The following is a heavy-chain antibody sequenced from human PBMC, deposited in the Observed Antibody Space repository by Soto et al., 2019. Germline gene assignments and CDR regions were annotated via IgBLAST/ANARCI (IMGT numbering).Heavy chain of an antibody. V-gene: IGHV3-23*01. CDR1: GFTFSSYA. D-gene: IGHD4-4*01. Sequence: GSLRLSCAASGFTFSSYAMSWVRQAPGKGLEWVSAISGSGGSTYYADSVKGRFTISRDNSKNTLYLQMNSLRAEDTAVYYCAKVLYSNSSTYYYYGMDVWGQGTTVTVSS. J-gene: IGHJ6*02. CDR3: AKVLYSNSSTYYYYGMDV. CDR2: ISGSGGST.